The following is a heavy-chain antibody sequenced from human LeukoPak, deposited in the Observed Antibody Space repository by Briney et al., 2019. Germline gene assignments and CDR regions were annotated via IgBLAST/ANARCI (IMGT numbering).Heavy chain of an antibody. Sequence: GGSLRLSCAASGFTFSSFVMSWVRQAPGKGLEWVSYISSSGSTIYYADSVKGRFTISRDNAKNSLYLQMNSLIAEDTAVYYCAELGITMIGGVWGKGTTVTISS. CDR2: ISSSGSTI. CDR1: GFTFSSFV. D-gene: IGHD3-10*02. V-gene: IGHV3-48*03. CDR3: AELGITMIGGV. J-gene: IGHJ6*04.